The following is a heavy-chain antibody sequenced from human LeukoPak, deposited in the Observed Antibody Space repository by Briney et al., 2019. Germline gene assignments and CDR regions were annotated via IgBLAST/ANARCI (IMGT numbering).Heavy chain of an antibody. D-gene: IGHD6-6*01. J-gene: IGHJ5*02. Sequence: PSETLSPTCTVSGGSISSGGYYWSWIRQPPGKGLEWIGYIYHSGSTYYNPSLKSRVTISVDRSKNQFSLKLSSVTAADTAVYYCARVQGSSSFLGLHWFDPWGQGTLVTVSS. CDR3: ARVQGSSSFLGLHWFDP. CDR1: GGSISSGGYY. V-gene: IGHV4-30-2*01. CDR2: IYHSGST.